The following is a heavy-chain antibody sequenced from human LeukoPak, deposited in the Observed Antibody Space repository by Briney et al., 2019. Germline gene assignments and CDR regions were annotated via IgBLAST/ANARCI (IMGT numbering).Heavy chain of an antibody. V-gene: IGHV3-21*01. CDR3: ARGGGDVPIDY. J-gene: IGHJ4*02. Sequence: PGGSLRLSCAASRFTFSTYTMNWVRQAPGKGLEWVSSITDRSYIYYADSSKGRFIISRDNAKNSLYLQMNSLRAEDTAPYYCARGGGDVPIDYWGQGTLVTVSS. D-gene: IGHD2-21*02. CDR1: RFTFSTYT. CDR2: ITDRSYI.